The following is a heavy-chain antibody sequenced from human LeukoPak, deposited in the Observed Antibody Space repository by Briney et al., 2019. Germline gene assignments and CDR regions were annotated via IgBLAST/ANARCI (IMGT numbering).Heavy chain of an antibody. J-gene: IGHJ6*02. Sequence: SETLSLTCAVYGGSFSGYYWSWIRQPPGKGLEWIGEINHSGSTNYNPSLKSRVTISVDTSKNQFSLKLSSVTAADPAVYYCARGSSWSNADGMDVWGQGTTVTVSS. D-gene: IGHD6-13*01. V-gene: IGHV4-34*01. CDR3: ARGSSWSNADGMDV. CDR1: GGSFSGYY. CDR2: INHSGST.